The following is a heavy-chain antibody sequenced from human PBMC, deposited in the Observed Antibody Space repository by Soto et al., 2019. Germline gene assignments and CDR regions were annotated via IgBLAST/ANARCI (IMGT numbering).Heavy chain of an antibody. CDR1: GGSFSGYY. CDR2: INHSGST. J-gene: IGHJ6*02. Sequence: QVQLQQWGAGLLKPSETLSLTCAVYGGSFSGYYWSWIRQPPGKGLEWIGEINHSGSTNYNPSLKSRVTISVDTSKNQFSLKLSSVTAADTAVYYCARGRYYGSGSYKYYYGMDVWGQGTTVTVSS. V-gene: IGHV4-34*01. CDR3: ARGRYYGSGSYKYYYGMDV. D-gene: IGHD3-10*01.